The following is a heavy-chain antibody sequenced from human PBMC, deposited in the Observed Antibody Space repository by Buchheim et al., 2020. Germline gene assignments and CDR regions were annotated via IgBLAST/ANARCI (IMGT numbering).Heavy chain of an antibody. Sequence: EVQLLESGGGLVQPGGSLRLSCAASGFTFSSYAMNWVRQAPGKVPEWVSGISDSGGSTYYADSVRGRFTIYRDNSKNVLYLQMNSLRAEDTAVYYCAKDWTTVTTSRPLPIDFWGQGTL. J-gene: IGHJ4*02. CDR2: ISDSGGST. CDR1: GFTFSSYA. V-gene: IGHV3-23*01. CDR3: AKDWTTVTTSRPLPIDF. D-gene: IGHD4-17*01.